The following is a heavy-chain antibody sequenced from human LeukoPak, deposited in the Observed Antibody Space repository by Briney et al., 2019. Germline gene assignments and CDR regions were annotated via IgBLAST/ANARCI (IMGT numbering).Heavy chain of an antibody. J-gene: IGHJ4*02. CDR3: ARDLGKRTGSSPRGFDY. Sequence: GGSLRLSCAASGFTFSSYSMNWVRQAPGKGLEWVSSISSSSSYIYYADSVKGRFTISRDNAKNSLYLQMNSLRAEDTAVYYCARDLGKRTGSSPRGFDYWGQGTLVTVSS. D-gene: IGHD1-26*01. V-gene: IGHV3-21*01. CDR1: GFTFSSYS. CDR2: ISSSSSYI.